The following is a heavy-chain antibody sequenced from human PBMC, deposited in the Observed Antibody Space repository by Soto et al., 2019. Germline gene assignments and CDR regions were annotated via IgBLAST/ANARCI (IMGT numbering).Heavy chain of an antibody. V-gene: IGHV3-30*04. J-gene: IGHJ3*02. CDR1: GFSISTYA. CDR3: ARRSFHYSGSHLEPWSDDLDI. Sequence: QVQLVESGGGVVQPGRSLRLSCAASGFSISTYALHWVRQAPGKGPEWVAIIAYNGNNKHYADSVKGRFTISRDNSKNTVDLQMNSLSVEDTAMYYCARRSFHYSGSHLEPWSDDLDIWGQGTMVPVSS. CDR2: IAYNGNNK. D-gene: IGHD1-26*01.